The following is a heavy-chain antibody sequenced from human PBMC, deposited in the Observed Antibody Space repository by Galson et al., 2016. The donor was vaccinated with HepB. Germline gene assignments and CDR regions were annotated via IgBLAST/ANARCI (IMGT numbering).Heavy chain of an antibody. CDR1: GFTFSSYD. CDR2: ISRNSHFM. D-gene: IGHD6-13*01. CDR3: AKDWMAAAGDAFDV. V-gene: IGHV3-21*01. J-gene: IGHJ3*01. Sequence: SLRLSCAASGFTFSSYDMNWVRQAPGKGLEWLSCISRNSHFMYYANSVKGRFTISRDNAKNSLYLQMNSLRAEDTAVYYCAKDWMAAAGDAFDVWGQGTVVTVS.